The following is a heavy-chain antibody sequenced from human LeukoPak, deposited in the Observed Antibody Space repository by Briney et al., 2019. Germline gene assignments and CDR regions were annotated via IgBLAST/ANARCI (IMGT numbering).Heavy chain of an antibody. CDR2: IIPIFGTA. D-gene: IGHD6-19*01. CDR3: ARWGSGRDSFGY. CDR1: GGTFSSYA. J-gene: IGHJ4*02. V-gene: IGHV1-69*06. Sequence: SVKVSCKASGGTFSSYAISWVRQAPGQGLEWMGGIIPIFGTANYAQKFQGRVTITADKSTSTAYMELSSLRSEDTAVYYCARWGSGRDSFGYWGQGTLVTVSS.